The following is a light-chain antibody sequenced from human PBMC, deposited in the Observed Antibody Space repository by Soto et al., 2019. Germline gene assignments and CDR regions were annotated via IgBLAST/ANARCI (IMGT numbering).Light chain of an antibody. CDR2: GAS. V-gene: IGKV3D-15*01. CDR1: QSVSGN. CDR3: RQYNNCPPT. Sequence: EIVMTQSPATLSVSPGERATLSCRASQSVSGNLAWYQQKPCQAPRLLIYGASTRATGLPARFSGSGSGTEFTLTISSVQSEEFAVYYCRQYNNCPPTFGRGTKVEIK. J-gene: IGKJ1*01.